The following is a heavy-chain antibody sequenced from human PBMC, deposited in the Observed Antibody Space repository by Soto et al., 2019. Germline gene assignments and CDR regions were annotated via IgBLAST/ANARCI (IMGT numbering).Heavy chain of an antibody. CDR1: GGTFSSYA. J-gene: IGHJ5*02. CDR2: IIPIFGTA. Sequence: QVQLVQSGAEVKKPGSSVKVSCKASGGTFSSYAISWVRQAPGQGLEWMGGIIPIFGTANYAQKFQGRVTLTTDEATSTAYMELSSLRSEDTAVYYYAHRDVWIGAEVWDNWFDPWGQGTLVTVSS. V-gene: IGHV1-69*01. CDR3: AHRDVWIGAEVWDNWFDP. D-gene: IGHD3-10*01.